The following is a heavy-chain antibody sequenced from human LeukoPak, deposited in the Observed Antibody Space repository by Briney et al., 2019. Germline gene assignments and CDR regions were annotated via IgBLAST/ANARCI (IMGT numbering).Heavy chain of an antibody. D-gene: IGHD5/OR15-5a*01. CDR2: MSYGGSKE. CDR1: GFTFSSYG. V-gene: IGHV3-30*03. Sequence: PGRSLRLSCAASGFTFSSYGMHWVRQAPGKGLEWVAVMSYGGSKEYYADSVKGRFTISRDNSKNTLYLQMNSLRVEDTAVYYCLVWKHVFDRWGQGTLVTASS. J-gene: IGHJ5*02. CDR3: LVWKHVFDR.